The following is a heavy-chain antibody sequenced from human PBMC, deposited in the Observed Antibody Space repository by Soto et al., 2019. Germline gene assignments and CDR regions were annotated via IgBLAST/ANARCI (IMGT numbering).Heavy chain of an antibody. D-gene: IGHD3-10*01. V-gene: IGHV3-33*01. CDR2: IWYDGSNK. CDR1: GFTFSSYG. J-gene: IGHJ2*01. CDR3: ARRSEGSGWYFDL. Sequence: QVQLVESGGGVVQPGRSLRLSCAASGFTFSSYGMHWFRQAPGKGLEWVAGIWYDGSNKYYADSVKGRFTISRDNSKNTLYLQMNSLRAEDTAVYCCARRSEGSGWYFDLWGRGTLVTVSS.